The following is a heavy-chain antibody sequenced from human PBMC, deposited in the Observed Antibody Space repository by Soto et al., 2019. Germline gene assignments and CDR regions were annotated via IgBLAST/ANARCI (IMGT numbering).Heavy chain of an antibody. Sequence: EVQLLESGGGLVQPGGSLRLCCAVSGFTFSNYAMSWVRQAPGKGLKWVSAITGSGGDTYYADSVKGRFTISRDNSKNTVYLQMNSLRAEDTAKYYCARGGSNINYAWDYWGQGTLVTVSS. CDR2: ITGSGGDT. CDR3: ARGGSNINYAWDY. J-gene: IGHJ4*02. D-gene: IGHD4-4*01. V-gene: IGHV3-23*01. CDR1: GFTFSNYA.